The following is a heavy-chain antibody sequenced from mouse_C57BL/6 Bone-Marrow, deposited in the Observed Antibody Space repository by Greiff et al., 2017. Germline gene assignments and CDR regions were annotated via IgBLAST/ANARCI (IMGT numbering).Heavy chain of an antibody. CDR1: GYTFTDYY. D-gene: IGHD1-1*01. J-gene: IGHJ4*01. CDR2: INPNNGGT. CDR3: ARSGYGSRYYYAMDY. V-gene: IGHV1-26*01. Sequence: EVQLQQSGPELVKPGASVKISCKASGYTFTDYYMNWVKQSHGKSLEWIGDINPNNGGTSYNQKFKGKATLTVDKSSSTAYMELRSLTSEDSAVYYCARSGYGSRYYYAMDYWGQGTSVTVSS.